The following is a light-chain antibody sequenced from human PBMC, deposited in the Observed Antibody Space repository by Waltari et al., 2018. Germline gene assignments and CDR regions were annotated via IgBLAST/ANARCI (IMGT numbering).Light chain of an antibody. CDR2: DAS. CDR1: QSIRDY. CDR3: QHYSGFSSRT. J-gene: IGKJ1*01. V-gene: IGKV1-5*01. Sequence: DIQMTQSPSTLSPSVGDTVTIPCRASQSIRDYLAWYQQKPGKAPKLLIYDASTLKNGVPSRFSGSVSGTEFTLTISSLQPDDFATYYCQHYSGFSSRTFGQGTKVDIK.